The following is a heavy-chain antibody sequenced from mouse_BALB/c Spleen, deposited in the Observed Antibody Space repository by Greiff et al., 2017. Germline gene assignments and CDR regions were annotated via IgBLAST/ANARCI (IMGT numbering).Heavy chain of an antibody. D-gene: IGHD1-1*01. CDR3: ARNAYGSSYDAMDY. J-gene: IGHJ4*01. CDR1: GFSLSRYS. V-gene: IGHV2-6-4*01. CDR2: IWGGGST. Sequence: VMLVESGPGLVAPSQSLSITCTVSGFSLSRYSVHWVRQPPGKGLEWLGMIWGGGSTDYNSALKSRLSISKDNSKSQVFLKMNSLQTDDTAMYYGARNAYGSSYDAMDYWGQGTSVTVSS.